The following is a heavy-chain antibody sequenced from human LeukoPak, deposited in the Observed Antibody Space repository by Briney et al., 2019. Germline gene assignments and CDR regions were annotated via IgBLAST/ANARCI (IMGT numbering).Heavy chain of an antibody. CDR2: ITGNSYYT. CDR1: GFTFSSYA. D-gene: IGHD6-19*01. Sequence: GGSLRLSCAASGFTFSSYAMSWVRQAPGKGLEWVSDITGNSYYTYYADSVKGRFTTSRDNSKNTLYLQMNSLRAEDTAVYYCAKDYSSGWFLNYWGQGTLVTVSS. CDR3: AKDYSSGWFLNY. J-gene: IGHJ4*02. V-gene: IGHV3-23*01.